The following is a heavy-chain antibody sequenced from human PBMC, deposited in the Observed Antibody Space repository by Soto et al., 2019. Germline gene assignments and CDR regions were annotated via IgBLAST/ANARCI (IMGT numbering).Heavy chain of an antibody. J-gene: IGHJ4*02. CDR1: GGSISSSSYY. D-gene: IGHD4-4*01. CDR2: IYYSGST. Sequence: QLQLQESSPGLVKPSETLSLTCTVSGGSISSSSYYWGWIRQPPGKGLEWIGSIYYSGSTYYNPSLKSRVTKSVDTSKNQFSLKLSSVTAADTAVYYCARHISPNPKDYSNYFDYWGQGTLVTVSS. CDR3: ARHISPNPKDYSNYFDY. V-gene: IGHV4-39*01.